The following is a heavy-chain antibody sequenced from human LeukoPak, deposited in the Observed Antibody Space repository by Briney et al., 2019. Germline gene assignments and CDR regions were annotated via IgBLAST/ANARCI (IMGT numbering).Heavy chain of an antibody. J-gene: IGHJ3*02. CDR2: IYHSGST. Sequence: KPSETLSLTCAVYGGSFSGYYWGWIRQPPGKGLEWIGSIYHSGSTYYNPSLKSRVTISVDTSKTQFSVNLNSVTAADTAMYYCARDQAYYYDSSGYHGAFDIWGQGTMVTVSS. CDR1: GGSFSGYY. V-gene: IGHV4-34*11. D-gene: IGHD3-22*01. CDR3: ARDQAYYYDSSGYHGAFDI.